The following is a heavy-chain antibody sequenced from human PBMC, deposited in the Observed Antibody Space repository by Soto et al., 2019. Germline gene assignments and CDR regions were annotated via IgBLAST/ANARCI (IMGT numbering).Heavy chain of an antibody. CDR2: IYNSGST. D-gene: IGHD2-15*01. J-gene: IGHJ6*03. V-gene: IGHV4-31*03. Sequence: SETLSLTCTVSGGSISSGGYYWSWIRQHPGKGLEWIGYIYNSGSTNYNPSLKSRVTISVDTSKNQFSLKLSSVTAADTAVYYFARSVVVVAAILDYYYMDVWGKGTTVTVSS. CDR1: GGSISSGGYY. CDR3: ARSVVVVAAILDYYYMDV.